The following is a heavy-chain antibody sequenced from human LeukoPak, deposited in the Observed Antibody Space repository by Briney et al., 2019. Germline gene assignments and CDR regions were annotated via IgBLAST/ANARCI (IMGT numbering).Heavy chain of an antibody. V-gene: IGHV3-74*01. Sequence: AGGSLRLSCAASGFTFSSYAMSWVRQAPGKGLVWVSRINGDGSRTTYADSVKGRYTISRDNAKNTLYLQMNSLRAEDTAVYYCARGFDWDTTMGYWGQGTLVTVSS. D-gene: IGHD3-9*01. J-gene: IGHJ4*02. CDR2: INGDGSRT. CDR3: ARGFDWDTTMGY. CDR1: GFTFSSYA.